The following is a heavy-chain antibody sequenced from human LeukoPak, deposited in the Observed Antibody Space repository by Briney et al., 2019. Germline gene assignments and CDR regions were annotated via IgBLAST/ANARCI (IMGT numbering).Heavy chain of an antibody. CDR2: INHSGST. V-gene: IGHV4-34*01. Sequence: SETLSLTCAVYGGSFSGYYWSWIRQPPGKGLEWIGEINHSGSTNYNPSLKSRVTISVDTSKNQFSLKLSSVTAADTAVYYCARGLGDYDRMEFDYWGQGTLVTVSS. J-gene: IGHJ4*02. CDR1: GGSFSGYY. CDR3: ARGLGDYDRMEFDY. D-gene: IGHD4-17*01.